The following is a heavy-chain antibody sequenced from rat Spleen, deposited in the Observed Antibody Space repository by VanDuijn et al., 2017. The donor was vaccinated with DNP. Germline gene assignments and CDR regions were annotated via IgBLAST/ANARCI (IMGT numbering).Heavy chain of an antibody. D-gene: IGHD4-3*01. CDR1: GFTFSDYY. Sequence: EVQLVESGGGLVQPGRSLKLSCAASGFTFSDYYMAWVRQAPTKGLECVSTINTSGGTIYYADSVKGRFTISRDNAHNTLYLQMKRLKSEETATYYCARRDNSGPFDYWGQGVMVTVSS. CDR2: INTSGGTI. CDR3: ARRDNSGPFDY. V-gene: IGHV5S11*01. J-gene: IGHJ2*01.